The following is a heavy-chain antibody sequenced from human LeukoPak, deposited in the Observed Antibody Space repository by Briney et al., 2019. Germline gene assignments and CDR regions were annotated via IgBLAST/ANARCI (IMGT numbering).Heavy chain of an antibody. CDR3: ARGGLRFLEWSPFDY. J-gene: IGHJ4*02. V-gene: IGHV4-59*01. D-gene: IGHD3-3*01. CDR2: IYYSGST. CDR1: GGSISSYF. Sequence: SETLSLTCTVSGGSISSYFWSWIRQPPGKGLEWIGYIYYSGSTNYNPSLKSRVTISVDTSKNQFSLKLSSLTAADTAVYYCARGGLRFLEWSPFDYWGKGTLVTVSS.